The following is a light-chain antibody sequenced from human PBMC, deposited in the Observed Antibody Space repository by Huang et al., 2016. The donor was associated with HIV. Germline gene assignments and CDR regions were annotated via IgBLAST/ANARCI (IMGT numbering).Light chain of an antibody. CDR3: LHYDNWPPYT. CDR2: GAS. Sequence: EIVMTQSPTTLSVSPGERVTLSCRASQRVGNNLAWYQQRPGQAPRLLIYGASTRPTGSPARFSGSGSGTEFTLTISSLQSEDFAVYYCLHYDNWPPYTFGQGTKLEMK. V-gene: IGKV3-15*01. CDR1: QRVGNN. J-gene: IGKJ2*01.